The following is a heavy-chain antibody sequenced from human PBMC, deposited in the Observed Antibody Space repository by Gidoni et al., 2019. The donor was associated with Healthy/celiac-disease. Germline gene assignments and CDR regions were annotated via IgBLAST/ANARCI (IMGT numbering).Heavy chain of an antibody. CDR3: ARDHFGEEFDY. V-gene: IGHV3-21*01. CDR1: GFTFSSYS. D-gene: IGHD3-3*01. Sequence: EVQLVESVGGLVKPGGSLRLSCAASGFTFSSYSMNWVRHAPGKGLEWVSSISSSSSYIYYADSVKGRFTISRDNAKNSLYLQMNSLRAEDTAVYYCARDHFGEEFDYWGQGTLVTVSS. J-gene: IGHJ4*02. CDR2: ISSSSSYI.